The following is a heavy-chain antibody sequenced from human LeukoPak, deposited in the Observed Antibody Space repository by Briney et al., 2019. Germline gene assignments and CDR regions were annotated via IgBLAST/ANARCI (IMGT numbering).Heavy chain of an antibody. Sequence: PSETLSLTCTVSGGSISSGGYYWSWIRQHPGKGLEWIGYIYYSGSTYYNPSLKSRVTISVDTSKNQFSLKLSSVTAEDTAVYYCARGDYGGVDYWGQGTLVTVSS. D-gene: IGHD4-17*01. CDR1: GGSISSGGYY. CDR3: ARGDYGGVDY. V-gene: IGHV4-31*03. J-gene: IGHJ4*02. CDR2: IYYSGST.